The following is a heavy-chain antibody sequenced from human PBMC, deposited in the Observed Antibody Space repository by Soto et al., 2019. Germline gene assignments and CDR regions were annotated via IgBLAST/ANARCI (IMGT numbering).Heavy chain of an antibody. CDR2: INPKNGDT. J-gene: IGHJ6*02. Sequence: EASVKVSCKASGYTLTDYYMHWVRQTPGQGLEWMGWINPKNGDTNSAQKFRGRVTMTRDTSISTAYLELSSLRSDDTAVHYCARSTGSYSYYGMDVWGQGTTVTVSS. CDR1: GYTLTDYY. D-gene: IGHD1-26*01. V-gene: IGHV1-2*02. CDR3: ARSTGSYSYYGMDV.